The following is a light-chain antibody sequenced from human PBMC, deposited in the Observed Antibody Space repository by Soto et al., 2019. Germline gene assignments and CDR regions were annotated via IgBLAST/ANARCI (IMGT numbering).Light chain of an antibody. CDR1: GSDVGTYNL. V-gene: IGLV2-23*02. CDR2: EVT. Sequence: QSVLTQPASVSGSPGQSITISCTAAGSDVGTYNLVSWYQQHPGKAPQLVIYEVTKRPSGASNRFSGSKAGNTAFLTSSARQAEDEADYYCCSYTRSDTVVFGGGTKLTVL. J-gene: IGLJ2*01. CDR3: CSYTRSDTVV.